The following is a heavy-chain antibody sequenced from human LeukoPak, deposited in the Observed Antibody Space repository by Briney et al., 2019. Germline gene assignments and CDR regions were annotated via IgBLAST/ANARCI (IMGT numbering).Heavy chain of an antibody. CDR3: ATSEGGGFFDY. V-gene: IGHV4-59*08. D-gene: IGHD4-23*01. CDR2: IYYSGST. Sequence: SETLSLTCTVSGGSISSYYWSWIRQPPGRGLEWIGYIYYSGSTNYNPSLKSRVTISIDTSKNHFSLKLRSVSAADTAIYYCATSEGGGFFDYWGQGTPVTVSS. CDR1: GGSISSYY. J-gene: IGHJ4*02.